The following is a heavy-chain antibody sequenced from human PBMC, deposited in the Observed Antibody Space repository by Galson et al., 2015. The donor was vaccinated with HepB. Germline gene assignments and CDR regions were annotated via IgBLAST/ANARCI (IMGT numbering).Heavy chain of an antibody. D-gene: IGHD2-15*01. J-gene: IGHJ4*02. V-gene: IGHV1-69*13. Sequence: SVKVSCKASGGPFSRYLISWVRQAPEQGLEWMGGIIPILGTTNYAQKLQGRVTITADESTSTAYMELSSLRSDDTAVYYCARTLLNRVAMKRCSGGTCYSLFDSWGQGTLVTVSS. CDR3: ARTLLNRVAMKRCSGGTCYSLFDS. CDR2: IIPILGTT. CDR1: GGPFSRYL.